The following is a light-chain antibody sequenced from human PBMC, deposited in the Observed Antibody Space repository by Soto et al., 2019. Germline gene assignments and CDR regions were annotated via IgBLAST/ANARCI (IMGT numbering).Light chain of an antibody. Sequence: DIQLTQSPFFLSASVGDRVTITCRASQGIRSYLAWYQQRPGKAPELLIYGASTLRTGVASRFSGSGSGTEFTLSISSLQPEDFATYFCQQLNIFPPLFTFGPGTKVYIK. CDR2: GAS. J-gene: IGKJ3*01. V-gene: IGKV1-9*01. CDR3: QQLNIFPPLFT. CDR1: QGIRSY.